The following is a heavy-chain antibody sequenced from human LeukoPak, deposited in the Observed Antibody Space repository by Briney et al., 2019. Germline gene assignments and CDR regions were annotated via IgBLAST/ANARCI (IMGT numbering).Heavy chain of an antibody. CDR1: GFTFSGYA. D-gene: IGHD2-15*01. CDR2: IRASGDIT. V-gene: IGHV3-23*01. J-gene: IGHJ4*02. Sequence: GGSLRLSCAASGFTFSGYAMSWVRQAPGKGLDWVSAIRASGDITYYADSVKGRFTISRDNSKNALYLQMNSLRAEDTAVYYCAKMRPEIVVVAEIDYWGQGTLVTVSS. CDR3: AKMRPEIVVVAEIDY.